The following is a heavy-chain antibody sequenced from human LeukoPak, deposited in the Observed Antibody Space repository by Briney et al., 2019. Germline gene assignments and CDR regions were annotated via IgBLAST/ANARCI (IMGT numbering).Heavy chain of an antibody. J-gene: IGHJ4*02. V-gene: IGHV4-39*01. CDR3: ARQRYDYVWGSYRYILLYYFDY. CDR1: GGSISSSSYY. D-gene: IGHD3-16*02. Sequence: SETLSLTCTVSGGSISSSSYYWGWIRQPPGKGLEWIGSIYYSGSTYYNPSLKSRVTISVDTSKNQFSLRLSSVTAADTAVYYCARQRYDYVWGSYRYILLYYFDYWGQGTLVTVSS. CDR2: IYYSGST.